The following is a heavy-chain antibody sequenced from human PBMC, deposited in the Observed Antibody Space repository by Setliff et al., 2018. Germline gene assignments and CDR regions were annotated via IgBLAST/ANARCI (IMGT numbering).Heavy chain of an antibody. CDR1: GFTFSSYE. CDR2: ISSSGSTI. Sequence: GGSLRLSCAASGFTFSSYEMNRVRQAPGKGLEWVSYISSSGSTIYYADSVKGRFTISRDNAKKSLYLQMNSLRAEDTAVYYCARDRRPFNWGGNDAFDIWGQGTMVTVSS. D-gene: IGHD7-27*01. V-gene: IGHV3-48*03. CDR3: ARDRRPFNWGGNDAFDI. J-gene: IGHJ3*02.